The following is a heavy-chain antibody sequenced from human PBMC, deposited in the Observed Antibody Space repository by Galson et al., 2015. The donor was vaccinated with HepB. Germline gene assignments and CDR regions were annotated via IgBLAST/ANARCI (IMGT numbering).Heavy chain of an antibody. CDR1: GFTFTSYP. V-gene: IGHV3-64*01. J-gene: IGHJ3*01. CDR2: ISPNGGSA. Sequence: SLRLSCVASGFTFTSYPMYWARQAPGKGLECIATISPNGGSAFYVNSVKGRSTISRDNSNNILHLQMGSLRPEDRALYFCARGMGSSWYNAFDLWGQGTMVTVSS. CDR3: ARGMGSSWYNAFDL. D-gene: IGHD6-13*01.